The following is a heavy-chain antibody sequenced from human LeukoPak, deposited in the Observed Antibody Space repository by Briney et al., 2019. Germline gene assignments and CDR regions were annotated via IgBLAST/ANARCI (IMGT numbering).Heavy chain of an antibody. CDR2: IIPILGIA. Sequence: SVKVSYKASGGTFSSYAISWVRQAPGQGLEWMGRIIPILGIANYAQKFQGRVTITADKSTSTAYMELSSLRSEDTAVYYCARGSYDILTGYYISIDYWGQGTLVTVSS. D-gene: IGHD3-9*01. CDR1: GGTFSSYA. CDR3: ARGSYDILTGYYISIDY. V-gene: IGHV1-69*04. J-gene: IGHJ4*02.